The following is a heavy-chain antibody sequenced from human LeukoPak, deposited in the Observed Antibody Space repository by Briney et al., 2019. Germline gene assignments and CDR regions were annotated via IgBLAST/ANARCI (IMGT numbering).Heavy chain of an antibody. CDR2: INPNSGGT. D-gene: IGHD1-1*01. V-gene: IGHV1-2*02. J-gene: IGHJ4*02. Sequence: ASVKVSCKASGYTFTSYGISWVRQAPGQGLEWMGWINPNSGGTNYAQKFQGRITMTRDTSISTAYMELSRLRSDDTAVYYCAREGNSAAGSDYWGQGTLVTVSS. CDR1: GYTFTSYG. CDR3: AREGNSAAGSDY.